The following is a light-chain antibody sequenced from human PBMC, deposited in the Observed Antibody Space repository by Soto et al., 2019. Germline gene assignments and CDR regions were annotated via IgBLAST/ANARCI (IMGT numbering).Light chain of an antibody. CDR3: QTWGTGIRV. CDR2: LNSDGSH. Sequence: QLVLTQSPSASASLGASVKLTCTLSSGHSSNAIAWYQQQPEKGPRYLMKLNSDGSHSRGDGIPDRFSGSSSGAERYLTISSLQSEDEADYYCQTWGTGIRVFGGGTQLTVL. CDR1: SGHSSNA. V-gene: IGLV4-69*01. J-gene: IGLJ3*02.